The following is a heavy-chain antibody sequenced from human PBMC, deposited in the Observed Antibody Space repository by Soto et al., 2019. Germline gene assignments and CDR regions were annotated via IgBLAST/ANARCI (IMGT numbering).Heavy chain of an antibody. Sequence: GASVKVSCKASGYTFTSYGISWVRQAPGQGLEWMGWISAYNGNTNYAQKLQGRVTMTTNTSISTAYMELSSLRSEDTAVYYCARVGTSGYLFYFDYWGQGTLVTVSS. V-gene: IGHV1-18*01. D-gene: IGHD3-22*01. J-gene: IGHJ4*02. CDR3: ARVGTSGYLFYFDY. CDR1: GYTFTSYG. CDR2: ISAYNGNT.